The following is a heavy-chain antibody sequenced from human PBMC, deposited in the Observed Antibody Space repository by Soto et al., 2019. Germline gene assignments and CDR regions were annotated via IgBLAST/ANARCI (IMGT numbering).Heavy chain of an antibody. Sequence: AGGSLRLSCAASGFTFSNYAMAWVRQAPGKGLEWVSGLDKSGYSTYYVGSVKGRFTISRDNSRNTLYLQMNRLTAGDTAVYYCAKYPPTEHLGDYWGEGPLVIVSS. V-gene: IGHV3-23*05. CDR2: LDKSGYST. J-gene: IGHJ4*02. CDR1: GFTFSNYA. D-gene: IGHD1-26*01. CDR3: AKYPPTEHLGDY.